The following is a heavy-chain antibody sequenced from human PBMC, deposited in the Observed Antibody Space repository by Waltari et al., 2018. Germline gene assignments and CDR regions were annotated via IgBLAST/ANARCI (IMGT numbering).Heavy chain of an antibody. CDR1: GFSSSGSS. CDR3: SGGEVTGTDF. V-gene: IGHV3-73*01. D-gene: IGHD6-19*01. Sequence: EVQVVESGGGLVQPGGSLQLSCATSGFSSSGSSIHGVRQTSGKGLEWVGRIRREPYNYATAYSASVKGRFTISRDDSKNTAFLQMNSLMTEDTAVYYCSGGEVTGTDFWGQGTLVTVSS. J-gene: IGHJ4*02. CDR2: IRREPYNYAT.